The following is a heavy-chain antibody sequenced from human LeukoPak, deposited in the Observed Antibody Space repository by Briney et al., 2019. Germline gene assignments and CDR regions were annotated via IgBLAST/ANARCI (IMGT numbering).Heavy chain of an antibody. V-gene: IGHV4-39*01. CDR2: IHYSGST. Sequence: SETLSLTCTVSGGSISSSSYQWGWIRQPPGKGLEWIGSIHYSGSTYYNPSLKSRVTISVDTSKNQFSLKLSSVTAADTAVYYCATQSGSFDYWGQGTLVTVSS. D-gene: IGHD1-26*01. J-gene: IGHJ4*02. CDR3: ATQSGSFDY. CDR1: GGSISSSSYQ.